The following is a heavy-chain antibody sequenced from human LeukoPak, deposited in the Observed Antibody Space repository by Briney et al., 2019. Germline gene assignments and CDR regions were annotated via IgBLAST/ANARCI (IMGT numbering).Heavy chain of an antibody. CDR1: GFTFRTYW. CDR2: INSDGSTT. V-gene: IGHV3-74*01. J-gene: IGHJ4*02. CDR3: ARVGNYYFEY. Sequence: PGGSLRLSCAASGFTFRTYWMHWVRQTPGQGLVWVSRINSDGSTTNYADSVKGRFTVSRDNAQNTLYLQMSSLRAEDTAVYYCARVGNYYFEYWGQGALVTVSS. D-gene: IGHD7-27*01.